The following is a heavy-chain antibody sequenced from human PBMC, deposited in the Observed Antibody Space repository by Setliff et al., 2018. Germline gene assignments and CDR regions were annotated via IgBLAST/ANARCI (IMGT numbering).Heavy chain of an antibody. V-gene: IGHV3-9*01. CDR3: VKGGGRDGGR. CDR1: GFTVGDYA. D-gene: IGHD2-15*01. Sequence: GGSLRLSCAASGFTVGDYAMHWVRQAPGRGLEWVAAIGWVPTTIGYADSVKGRFTVSRDNAKNSLYLQMNSLRAEDTAVYYCVKGGGRDGGRWGQGTLVTVSS. J-gene: IGHJ4*02. CDR2: IGWVPTTI.